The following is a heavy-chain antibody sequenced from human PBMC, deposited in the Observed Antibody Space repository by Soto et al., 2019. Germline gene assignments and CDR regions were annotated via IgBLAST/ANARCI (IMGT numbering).Heavy chain of an antibody. CDR3: AKVKLERRDRYSCDY. J-gene: IGHJ4*02. D-gene: IGHD1-1*01. V-gene: IGHV6-1*01. CDR2: TYYRSKWYN. CDR1: GDSVSSNSAA. Sequence: QTLSLTXAISGDSVSSNSAAWNWIRQSPSRGLEWLGRTYYRSKWYNDYAVSVKSRITINPDTSKNQFSLQLNSVTPEDTAVYYCAKVKLERRDRYSCDYWGQGTLVKVS.